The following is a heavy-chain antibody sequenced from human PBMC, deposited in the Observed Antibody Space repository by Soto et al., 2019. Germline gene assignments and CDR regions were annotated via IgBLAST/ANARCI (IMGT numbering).Heavy chain of an antibody. CDR2: ISGYNGNT. CDR3: ARGTVASISQYHYFYMDV. V-gene: IGHV1-18*01. D-gene: IGHD5-12*01. CDR1: GYTFTRYG. Sequence: GASVKVSCKASGYTFTRYGVSWVRQAPGQGLEWMGRISGYNGNTNYAQRFQGRVTMITDTSTTTAYMELRSLRSDDTAVYHCARGTVASISQYHYFYMDVWGKGTTVTAP. J-gene: IGHJ6*03.